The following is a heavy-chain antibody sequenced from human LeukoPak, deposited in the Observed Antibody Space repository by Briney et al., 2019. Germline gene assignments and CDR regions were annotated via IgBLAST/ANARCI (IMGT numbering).Heavy chain of an antibody. CDR3: ARAGMDCSSTSCYTNTNYYYYYYMDV. D-gene: IGHD2-2*02. CDR1: GFTFSSYA. CDR2: ISYDGSHK. V-gene: IGHV3-30-3*01. Sequence: GGSLRLSCAASGFTFSSYAMHWVRQAPGKGLEWAAVISYDGSHKYYADSVKGRFTISRDNSKNTLYLQVNNLRTEDTAVYYCARAGMDCSSTSCYTNTNYYYYYYMDVWGKGTTVTVSS. J-gene: IGHJ6*03.